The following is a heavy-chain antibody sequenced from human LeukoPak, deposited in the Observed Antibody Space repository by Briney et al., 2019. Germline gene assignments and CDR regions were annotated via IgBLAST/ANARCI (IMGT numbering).Heavy chain of an antibody. CDR2: INPNSGGT. CDR3: ARGFFGVVITGYFDY. J-gene: IGHJ4*02. Sequence: ASVKVSCKASGYTFTGYYMHWVRQAPGQGLEWMGWINPNSGGTNYAQKFQGRVTITADKSTSTAYMELSSLRSEDTAVYYCARGFFGVVITGYFDYWGQGTLVTVSS. CDR1: GYTFTGYY. D-gene: IGHD3-3*01. V-gene: IGHV1-2*02.